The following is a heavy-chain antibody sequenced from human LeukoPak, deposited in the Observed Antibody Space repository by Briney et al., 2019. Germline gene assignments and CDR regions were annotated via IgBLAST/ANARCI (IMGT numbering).Heavy chain of an antibody. J-gene: IGHJ4*02. Sequence: ASVKVSCKTSGYTFISYDINWVRQATGQGLEWMGWMNPNSGNTGYAQQFQGRVTLTRNTSISTAYMELNNLRSEDTAVYYCARGVATDYWGQGTLVTVSS. CDR3: ARGVATDY. V-gene: IGHV1-8*03. CDR2: MNPNSGNT. CDR1: GYTFISYD.